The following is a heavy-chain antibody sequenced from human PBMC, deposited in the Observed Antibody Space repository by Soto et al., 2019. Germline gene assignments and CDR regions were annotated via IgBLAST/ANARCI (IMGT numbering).Heavy chain of an antibody. Sequence: SETLSLTCAVYGGSFSGYYWSWIRQPPGKGLEWIGEINHSGSTNYNPSLKSRVTISVDTSKNQFSLKLSSVTAADTAVYYCARTVRPYSSSSSYYYYMDVWGKGTTVTVSS. V-gene: IGHV4-34*01. D-gene: IGHD6-6*01. J-gene: IGHJ6*03. CDR2: INHSGST. CDR3: ARTVRPYSSSSSYYYYMDV. CDR1: GGSFSGYY.